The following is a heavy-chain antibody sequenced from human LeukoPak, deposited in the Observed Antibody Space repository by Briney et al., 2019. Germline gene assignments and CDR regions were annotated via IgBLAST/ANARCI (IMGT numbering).Heavy chain of an antibody. J-gene: IGHJ4*02. D-gene: IGHD3-10*01. Sequence: SETLSLTCTVSGGSISSSSYYWGWIRQPPGKGLEWIGSIYYSGSTYYNPSLKSRVTISVDTSKNQFSLKLSSVTAADTAVYYCARRTKYGSGSYYSLDYWGQGTLVTVSS. CDR1: GGSISSSSYY. V-gene: IGHV4-39*01. CDR3: ARRTKYGSGSYYSLDY. CDR2: IYYSGST.